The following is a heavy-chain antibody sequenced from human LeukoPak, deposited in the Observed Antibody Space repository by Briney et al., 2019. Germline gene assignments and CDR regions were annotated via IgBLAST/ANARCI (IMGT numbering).Heavy chain of an antibody. CDR1: GGSFSGYY. CDR2: INHSGST. Sequence: PSETLSLTCAVYGGSFSGYYWSWIRQPPGKGLEWIGEINHSGSTNYNPSLKSRGTISVDTSKNQFSLKLSSVTAADTAVYYCATGKLIQLWLLDYWGQGTLVTVSS. CDR3: ATGKLIQLWLLDY. D-gene: IGHD5-18*01. V-gene: IGHV4-34*01. J-gene: IGHJ4*02.